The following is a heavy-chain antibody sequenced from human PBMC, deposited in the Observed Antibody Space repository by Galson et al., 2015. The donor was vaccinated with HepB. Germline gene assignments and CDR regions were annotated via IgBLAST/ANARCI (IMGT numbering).Heavy chain of an antibody. V-gene: IGHV4-59*08. CDR3: ALTGGHGDHSPLYYFDY. CDR1: GGSISSYY. D-gene: IGHD4-17*01. CDR2: IYYSGST. Sequence: QVQLQESGPGLVKPSQTLSLTCAVSGGSISSYYWSWIRQPPGKGLEWIGYIYYSGSTNYNPSLKSRVTISVDTSKNQFSLKLSPVTAADTAVYYCALTGGHGDHSPLYYFDYWGQGTLVTVSS. J-gene: IGHJ4*02.